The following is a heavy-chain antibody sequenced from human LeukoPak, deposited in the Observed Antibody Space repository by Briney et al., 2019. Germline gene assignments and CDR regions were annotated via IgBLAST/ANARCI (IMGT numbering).Heavy chain of an antibody. Sequence: SVKVSCKASGGTFSSYAISWVRQAPGQGLEWMGRIIPIFGTANYAQKFQGRVTITTDESTSTAYMELSSLRSEDTAVYYCARGKYQQTYYMDVWGKETTVTVSS. D-gene: IGHD2-2*01. CDR1: GGTFSSYA. CDR3: ARGKYQQTYYMDV. J-gene: IGHJ6*03. V-gene: IGHV1-69*05. CDR2: IIPIFGTA.